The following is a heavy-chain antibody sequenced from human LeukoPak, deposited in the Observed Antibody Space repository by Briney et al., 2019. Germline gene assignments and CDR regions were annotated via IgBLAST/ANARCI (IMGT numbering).Heavy chain of an antibody. J-gene: IGHJ6*03. CDR2: ISWDGGSN. Sequence: GGSLRLSCAASGFTFYDYAMQWVRQAPGKGLEWVSLISWDGGSNYYADSVKGRFTISRDNSKNSLYLQMNSLRAEDTALYYCAKGGSSPRHYYYYMDVWGKGTTVTVSS. CDR1: GFTFYDYA. CDR3: AKGGSSPRHYYYYMDV. D-gene: IGHD6-6*01. V-gene: IGHV3-43D*03.